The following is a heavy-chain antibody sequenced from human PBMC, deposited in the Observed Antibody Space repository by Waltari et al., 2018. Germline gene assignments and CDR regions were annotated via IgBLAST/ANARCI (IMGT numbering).Heavy chain of an antibody. Sequence: QVQLQQGGAGLLKPSETLSLTCAVYGGSFSGFYWSWIRQPPGKGLEWIGEINHSGSTNYNPSLKSRVTISVDTSKNQCSLKLSSVTAADTAVYYCARGQGFWSGYRYFDYWGQGTLVTVSS. CDR3: ARGQGFWSGYRYFDY. CDR2: INHSGST. CDR1: GGSFSGFY. J-gene: IGHJ4*02. V-gene: IGHV4-34*01. D-gene: IGHD3-3*01.